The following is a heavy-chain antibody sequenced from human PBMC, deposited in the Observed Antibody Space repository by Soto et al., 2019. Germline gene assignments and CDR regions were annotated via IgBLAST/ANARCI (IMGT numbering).Heavy chain of an antibody. CDR1: GGSVSSGSYY. J-gene: IGHJ5*02. D-gene: IGHD3-9*01. Sequence: QVQLRESGPGLVKPSETLSLTCTVSGGSVSSGSYYWSWIRQPPGKGLEWIGYIYYSGSTNYNPSLKSRVTISVDTSKNQFSLKLSSVTAADTAVYYCARELRYFDWFYNWFDPWGQGTLVTVSS. CDR2: IYYSGST. V-gene: IGHV4-61*01. CDR3: ARELRYFDWFYNWFDP.